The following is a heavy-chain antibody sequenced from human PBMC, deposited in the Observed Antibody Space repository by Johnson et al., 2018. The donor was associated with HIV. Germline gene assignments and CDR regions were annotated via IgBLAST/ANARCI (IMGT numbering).Heavy chain of an antibody. CDR1: GFTFSSYA. CDR2: ISYDGSNK. J-gene: IGHJ3*02. CDR3: ASCESDSSGRGAFDI. V-gene: IGHV3-30-3*01. D-gene: IGHD3-22*01. Sequence: QEKFVESGGGVVQPGRSLRLSCAASGFTFSSYAMHWVRQAPGKGLEWVAVISYDGSNKYYADSVKARFTISRDNSKNTLYLQMNSLRAEDTAVYYCASCESDSSGRGAFDIWGQGTMVTVSS.